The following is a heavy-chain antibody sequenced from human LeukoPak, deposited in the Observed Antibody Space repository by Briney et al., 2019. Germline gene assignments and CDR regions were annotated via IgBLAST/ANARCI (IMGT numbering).Heavy chain of an antibody. D-gene: IGHD6-6*01. CDR1: GGSINSRSYY. Sequence: SETLSLTCTVSGGSINSRSYYWGWIRQPPGKGLEWVASIYYSGRTYYNPSLKSRVTISIDTSKNQFSLRLSSVTAADTALYYCVRQEVTAGVAVRLDYWGQGTLVTVSS. J-gene: IGHJ4*02. CDR3: VRQEVTAGVAVRLDY. V-gene: IGHV4-39*01. CDR2: IYYSGRT.